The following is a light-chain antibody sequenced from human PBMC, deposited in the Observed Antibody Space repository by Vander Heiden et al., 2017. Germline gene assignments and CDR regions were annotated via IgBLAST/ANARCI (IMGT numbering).Light chain of an antibody. CDR1: QDISNY. CDR2: DAS. Sequence: IQMTQSPSSLSASVGDRVTITCQASQDISNYLNWYQQKTGKAPKLLIYDASNLETGVPSRFSGGGSGTDFTFTISSLQPEDFATYYCQQYVNLPLTFGGGTKVEIK. V-gene: IGKV1-33*01. CDR3: QQYVNLPLT. J-gene: IGKJ4*01.